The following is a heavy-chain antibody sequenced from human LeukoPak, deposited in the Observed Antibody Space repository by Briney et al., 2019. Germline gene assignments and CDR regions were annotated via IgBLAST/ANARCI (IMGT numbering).Heavy chain of an antibody. J-gene: IGHJ4*02. CDR3: AKDCHTPLVGGYFDY. Sequence: GGSLRLSCAASGFTFSSYGMHWVRQAPGKGLEWVAVISYDGSNKYYADSVKGRFTISRDNFKNTLYLQMNSLRAEDTAVYYCAKDCHTPLVGGYFDYWGQGTLVTVSS. V-gene: IGHV3-30*18. CDR1: GFTFSSYG. D-gene: IGHD2-15*01. CDR2: ISYDGSNK.